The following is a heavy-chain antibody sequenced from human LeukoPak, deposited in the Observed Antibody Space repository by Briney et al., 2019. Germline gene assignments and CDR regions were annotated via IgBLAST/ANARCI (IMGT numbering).Heavy chain of an antibody. CDR3: AGGSSWYNWYDP. Sequence: WETLCLTRTVSGGSIRSSNYYWGCIRQPPGKGLEWIGSIYHTGSTNSNPSLKSRLTMSVDTSKNQFSLKLTSLTAADTAVYYCAGGSSWYNWYDPWGQATMATVSS. CDR1: GGSIRSSNYY. V-gene: IGHV4-39*01. J-gene: IGHJ5*02. D-gene: IGHD6-13*01. CDR2: IYHTGST.